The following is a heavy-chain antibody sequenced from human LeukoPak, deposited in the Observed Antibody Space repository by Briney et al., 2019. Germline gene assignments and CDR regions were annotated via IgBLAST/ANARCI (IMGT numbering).Heavy chain of an antibody. CDR1: GFTFSNYG. CDR2: IWYDGSTK. V-gene: IGHV3-33*01. J-gene: IGHJ4*02. D-gene: IGHD6-6*01. Sequence: GGSLRLSCATSGFTFSNYGFHWVRQPPGKGLEWVAVIWYDGSTKNYADSVKDRFTISRDNSKNTLYLQMNSLRAEDTAVYYCARMYSSSSQFFDYWGQGTLVTVSS. CDR3: ARMYSSSSQFFDY.